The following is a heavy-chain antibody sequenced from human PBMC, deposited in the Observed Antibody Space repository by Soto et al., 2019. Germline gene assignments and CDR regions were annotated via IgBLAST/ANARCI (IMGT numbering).Heavy chain of an antibody. J-gene: IGHJ6*02. V-gene: IGHV1-18*01. CDR1: GYTFTSYG. CDR2: ISAYNGNT. Sequence: QVQLVQSGAEVKKPGASVKVSCKASGYTFTSYGISWVRQAPGQGLEWMGWISAYNGNTNYAQKLQGRVTMTTDTXKSTADMELRSLRSDDTAVYYCARLANYYDYYGMDVWGQGTTVTVSS. CDR3: ARLANYYDYYGMDV.